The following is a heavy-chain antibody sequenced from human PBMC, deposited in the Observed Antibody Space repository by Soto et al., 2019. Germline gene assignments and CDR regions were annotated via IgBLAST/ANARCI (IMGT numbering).Heavy chain of an antibody. J-gene: IGHJ4*02. CDR3: AREHAAFDY. D-gene: IGHD2-15*01. Sequence: SLRLSYAAAGFNFSNYESNWVRQAPGKGLEWVSYISSSGSTIYYADSVKGRFTISRDNAKNSLYLQMNSLIAEDTAVYYCAREHAAFDYWGQGTLVTVSS. V-gene: IGHV3-48*03. CDR1: GFNFSNYE. CDR2: ISSSGSTI.